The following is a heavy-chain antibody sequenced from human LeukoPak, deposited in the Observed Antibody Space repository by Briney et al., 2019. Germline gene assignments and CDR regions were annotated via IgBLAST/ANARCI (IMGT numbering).Heavy chain of an antibody. D-gene: IGHD6-13*01. CDR3: ARDSIAAPGLSFDY. J-gene: IGHJ4*02. V-gene: IGHV1-2*02. CDR1: GYTFTGYY. Sequence: GASVTVSCKASGYTFTGYYMHWVRQAPGQGLEWMGWINLNSGGTNYAQNFQGRVIMTRDTSISTAYIELSRLRSDDTAVYYCARDSIAAPGLSFDYWGQGNLVTVSS. CDR2: INLNSGGT.